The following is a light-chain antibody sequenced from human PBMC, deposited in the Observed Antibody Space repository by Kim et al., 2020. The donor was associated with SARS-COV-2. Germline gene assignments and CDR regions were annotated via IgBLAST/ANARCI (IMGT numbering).Light chain of an antibody. J-gene: IGKJ4*01. CDR2: GAS. CDR3: QQYGSSPQGLT. V-gene: IGKV3-20*01. Sequence: EIVLTQSPGTLSLSPGERATLSCRASQCVSSSYLAWYQQKPGQAPRLLIYGASSRATGIPDRFSGSGSGTDFTLTISRLEPEDFAVYYCQQYGSSPQGLTLGEGTRVEIK. CDR1: QCVSSSY.